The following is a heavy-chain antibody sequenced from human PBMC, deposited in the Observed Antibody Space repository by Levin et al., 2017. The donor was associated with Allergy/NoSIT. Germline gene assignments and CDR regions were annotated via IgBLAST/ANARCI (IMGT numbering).Heavy chain of an antibody. Sequence: PGESLKISCAASGFTFSSSWMDWVRQTPGKGLEWVANIKYDGSEKYYVDSVKGRFTISRDNAKNSMYLQMSSLRAEDTAVYYCSRSLDYWGQGTLVTVSS. CDR3: SRSLDY. CDR2: IKYDGSEK. CDR1: GFTFSSSW. J-gene: IGHJ4*02. V-gene: IGHV3-7*04.